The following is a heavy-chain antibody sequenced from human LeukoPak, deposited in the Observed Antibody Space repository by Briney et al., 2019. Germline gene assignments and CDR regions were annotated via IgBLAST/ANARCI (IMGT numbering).Heavy chain of an antibody. CDR3: AKDGTGCGGDCYSDY. V-gene: IGHV3-23*01. J-gene: IGHJ4*02. Sequence: GGSLRLSCAATGFTFYSNWMSWVRQAPGKGPEWVSSISSSSANTYYADSVKGRFTISRDNSKNTLYLQMNSLRAEDTAVYYCAKDGTGCGGDCYSDYWGQGTLVTVSS. CDR1: GFTFYSNW. D-gene: IGHD2-21*02. CDR2: ISSSSANT.